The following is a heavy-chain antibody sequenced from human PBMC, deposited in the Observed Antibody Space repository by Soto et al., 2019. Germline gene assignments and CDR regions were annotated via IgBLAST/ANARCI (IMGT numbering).Heavy chain of an antibody. J-gene: IGHJ6*02. CDR1: GASISSFY. CDR3: ARAAYGSGSYYAPHYYYGMDV. CDR2: ILYTGNT. Sequence: SETLSLTCTVSGASISSFYWSWIRQPPGQGLEWLGYILYTGNTNYNPSLKSRVTMPVDTSKNQVSLRLSAVAAADTAVYFCARAAYGSGSYYAPHYYYGMDVWGQGTTVTVSS. D-gene: IGHD3-10*01. V-gene: IGHV4-59*01.